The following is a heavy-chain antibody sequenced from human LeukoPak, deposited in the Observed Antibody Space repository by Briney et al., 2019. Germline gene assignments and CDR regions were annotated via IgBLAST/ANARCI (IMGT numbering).Heavy chain of an antibody. D-gene: IGHD2-2*01. CDR1: GFTFSSYS. CDR2: ISSSSSYI. CDR3: ARGGTGYCTSTSCRYHSSY. Sequence: GGSLRLSCAASGFTFSSYSMNWVRQAPGKGLEWVSSISSSSSYIYYADSVKGRFTISRDNAKNSLYLQMNSLRAEDTAVYYCARGGTGYCTSTSCRYHSSYWGQGTLVTVSS. V-gene: IGHV3-21*01. J-gene: IGHJ4*02.